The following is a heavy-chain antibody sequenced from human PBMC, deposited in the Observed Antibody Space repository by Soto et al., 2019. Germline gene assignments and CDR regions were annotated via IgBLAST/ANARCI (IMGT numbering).Heavy chain of an antibody. J-gene: IGHJ4*02. CDR1: GYTFTSYG. D-gene: IGHD3-9*01. Sequence: QVQLVQSGAEVKKPGASVKVSCKASGYTFTSYGISWVRQAPGQGLEWMGWISAYNGNTNYAQKLQGRVTMTTDTSTSTDYMELRSLRSDDTAVYYCARSYDILTGYYMVDYWGQGTLVTVSS. CDR3: ARSYDILTGYYMVDY. CDR2: ISAYNGNT. V-gene: IGHV1-18*01.